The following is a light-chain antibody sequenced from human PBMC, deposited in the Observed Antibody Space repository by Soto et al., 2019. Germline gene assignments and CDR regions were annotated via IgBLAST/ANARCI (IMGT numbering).Light chain of an antibody. J-gene: IGLJ1*01. V-gene: IGLV2-14*01. Sequence: QSALTQPASVSGSPGQSITISCTGTSSDVGVYNHVSWYQHHPGKAPQLMIYEVTNRPSGVSHRFSGSKSGNTASLTISGLQAEDEAHYYCSSYTSSSTYVFGTGNKLTVL. CDR1: SSDVGVYNH. CDR3: SSYTSSSTYV. CDR2: EVT.